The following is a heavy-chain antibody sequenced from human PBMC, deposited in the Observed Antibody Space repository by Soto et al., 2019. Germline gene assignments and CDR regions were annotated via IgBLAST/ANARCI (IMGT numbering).Heavy chain of an antibody. Sequence: GESLKISCKGSGYSFSTYSIGWVRQTPGEGLEWMGNIHSGDSNARYSPSFQGQVTISVDKSISAAYLQWTSLKASDTAVYYCAAWRSSHWFDYWGQGTLVTVSS. J-gene: IGHJ4*02. V-gene: IGHV5-51*01. CDR2: IHSGDSNA. CDR1: GYSFSTYS. D-gene: IGHD6-13*01. CDR3: AAWRSSHWFDY.